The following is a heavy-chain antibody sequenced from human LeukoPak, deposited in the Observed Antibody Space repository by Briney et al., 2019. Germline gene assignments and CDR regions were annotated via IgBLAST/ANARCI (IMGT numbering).Heavy chain of an antibody. V-gene: IGHV3-23*01. D-gene: IGHD3-22*01. CDR1: GLTLSSYA. CDR2: ISGSGGST. CDR3: AKARGMIVVVITLDY. J-gene: IGHJ4*02. Sequence: GGSLRLSCAASGLTLSSYAMSWVRQAPGKGLEWVSAISGSGGSTYYADSVKGRFTISRDNSKNTLYLQMNSLRAEDTAVYYCAKARGMIVVVITLDYWGQGTLVTVSS.